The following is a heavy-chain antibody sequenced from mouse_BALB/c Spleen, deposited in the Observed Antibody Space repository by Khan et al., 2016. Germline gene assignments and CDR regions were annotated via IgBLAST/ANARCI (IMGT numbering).Heavy chain of an antibody. CDR1: GYTLTDYE. CDR3: TRGGLYHGSSSFAY. Sequence: QVQLQQSGAELVRPGASVTLSCKASGYTLTDYEMHWVKQTPVHGLEWIGSIDPQTGGTAYNQKFKGKATLTADKSSSTAYMEFRSLTSEDSAVYCCTRGGLYHGSSSFAYWGQGTLVTVSA. D-gene: IGHD1-1*01. V-gene: IGHV1-15*01. CDR2: IDPQTGGT. J-gene: IGHJ3*01.